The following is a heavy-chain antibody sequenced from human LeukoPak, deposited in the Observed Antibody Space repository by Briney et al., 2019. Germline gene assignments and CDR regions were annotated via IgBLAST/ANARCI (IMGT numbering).Heavy chain of an antibody. Sequence: SETLSLTCAVSGGSISSSNWWSWIRQPPGKGLEWIGEIYHSGSTNYNPSLKSRVTISVDKSKTQFSLKLSSVTAADTAVYFCARELRVAAAGHFDSWGQGTLVTVSS. D-gene: IGHD6-13*01. V-gene: IGHV4-4*02. CDR2: IYHSGST. J-gene: IGHJ4*02. CDR1: GGSISSSNW. CDR3: ARELRVAAAGHFDS.